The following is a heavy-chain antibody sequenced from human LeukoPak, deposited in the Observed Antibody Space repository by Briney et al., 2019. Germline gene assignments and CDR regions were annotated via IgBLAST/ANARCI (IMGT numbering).Heavy chain of an antibody. D-gene: IGHD3-16*01. Sequence: QPGGSLRLSCTASGFNFPTYVMTWVRQSPGKGLEWVSAIAGRGGGTKYADSVKGRFTMSRDNSKSAVYLQIDSLRAEDTALYYCASGRQLGYWGQGTLVTVSS. J-gene: IGHJ4*02. CDR1: GFNFPTYV. V-gene: IGHV3-23*01. CDR2: IAGRGGGT. CDR3: ASGRQLGY.